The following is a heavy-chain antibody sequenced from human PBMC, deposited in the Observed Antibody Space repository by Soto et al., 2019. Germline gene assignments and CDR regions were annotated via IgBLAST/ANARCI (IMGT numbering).Heavy chain of an antibody. CDR2: INPNGGST. D-gene: IGHD1-26*01. J-gene: IGHJ5*02. V-gene: IGHV1-46*01. CDR3: ARSSGGGFGIIIEGSTWLDP. Sequence: ASVKVSCKAPAYTFTSYYIHWLRQARGHGREGMGIINPNGGSTRFAQTVRGGIAMSTDTSTSTVYMELSSLRSEDTAVYYCARSSGGGFGIIIEGSTWLDPWGQGSLVTVSS. CDR1: AYTFTSYY.